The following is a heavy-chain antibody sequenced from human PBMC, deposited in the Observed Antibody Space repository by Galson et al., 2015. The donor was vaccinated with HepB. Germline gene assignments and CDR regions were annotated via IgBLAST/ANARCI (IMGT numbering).Heavy chain of an antibody. CDR1: GFSLSTRGVG. V-gene: IGHV2-5*02. Sequence: PALVKPTQTLTLTCTFSGFSLSTRGVGVGWIRQPPGKALEWFTLIYWDDDKRYSPSLRSRLTITTDTSKNQVVLEMTNMDAVDTATYYCAHSGDSRSVRFDHGGQGTLVTDSS. J-gene: IGHJ4*02. CDR3: AHSGDSRSVRFDH. CDR2: IYWDDDK. D-gene: IGHD3-22*01.